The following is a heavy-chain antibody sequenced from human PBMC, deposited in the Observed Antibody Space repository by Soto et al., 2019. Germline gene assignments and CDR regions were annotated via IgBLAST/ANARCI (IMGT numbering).Heavy chain of an antibody. CDR2: INPNSGGT. CDR1: TANS. V-gene: IGHV1-2*02. Sequence: TANSQHWVRQALGQGLEWMGWINPNSGGTHYAGQFQGRVTMTWDTSISTVYMELNSLTSDDTAVYYCAREEATAGNDCFDYWGQGTLVTVSS. D-gene: IGHD6-13*01. J-gene: IGHJ4*02. CDR3: AREEATAGNDCFDY.